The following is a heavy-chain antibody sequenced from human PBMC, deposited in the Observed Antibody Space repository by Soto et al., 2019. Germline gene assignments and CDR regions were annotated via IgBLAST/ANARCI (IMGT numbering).Heavy chain of an antibody. D-gene: IGHD6-19*01. CDR3: AGARGWAFDS. J-gene: IGHJ4*02. CDR1: GFTFSTFS. Sequence: EVQLVESGGGSVQPGGSLRLSCAASGFTFSTFSMNWVRQAPGRGLEWISYISGGGRPISYADSVKGRFTISRDNAKNSLYLQMDSLTDEDTAVYYCAGARGWAFDSWGQGTLVTVSS. CDR2: ISGGGRPI. V-gene: IGHV3-48*02.